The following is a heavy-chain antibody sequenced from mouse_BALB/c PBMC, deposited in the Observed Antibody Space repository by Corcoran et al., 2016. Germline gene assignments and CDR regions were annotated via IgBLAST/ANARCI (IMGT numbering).Heavy chain of an antibody. Sequence: EVQLQQSGAELVKPGASVKLSCTASGFNIKDTYMHWVKQRPEQGLEWIGRIDPANGNTKYDPKFQGKATITADTSSNTAYLQLSSLTSEDTGVYYCANGDWYFDVWGAGTTVTVSS. J-gene: IGHJ1*01. CDR3: ANGDWYFDV. CDR1: GFNIKDTY. CDR2: IDPANGNT. V-gene: IGHV14-3*02.